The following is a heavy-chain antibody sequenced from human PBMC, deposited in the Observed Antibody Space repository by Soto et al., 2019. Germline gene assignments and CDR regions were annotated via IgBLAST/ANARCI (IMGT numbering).Heavy chain of an antibody. CDR1: VFTFGTYS. J-gene: IGHJ6*02. V-gene: IGHV3-48*02. D-gene: IGHD3-3*01. CDR3: ARLYYDYV. Sequence: PGGSLRLSCAGSVFTFGTYSMNWVRQAAGKGLEWIAYISYDSDTIQYADSVKGRFTISRDNAKNSLYLQMNSLRDEDTAVYYCARLYYDYVWGQGTTVTVSS. CDR2: ISYDSDTI.